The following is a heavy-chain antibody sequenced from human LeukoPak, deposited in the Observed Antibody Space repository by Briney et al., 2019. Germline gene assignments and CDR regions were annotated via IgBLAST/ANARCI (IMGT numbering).Heavy chain of an antibody. CDR1: GFTFSSYG. J-gene: IGHJ4*02. D-gene: IGHD3-3*01. Sequence: GGSLRLSCAASGFTFSSYGMHWVRQAPGKGLEWVAFIRYDGSNKYYADSVKGRFTISRDNSKNTLYLQMNSLRAEDTAVYYCAKDEYYDFWSGYYKDTKRGAFDYWGQGTLVTVSS. CDR3: AKDEYYDFWSGYYKDTKRGAFDY. V-gene: IGHV3-30*02. CDR2: IRYDGSNK.